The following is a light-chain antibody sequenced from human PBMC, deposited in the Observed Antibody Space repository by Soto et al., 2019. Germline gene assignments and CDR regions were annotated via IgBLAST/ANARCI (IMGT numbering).Light chain of an antibody. CDR2: GAS. CDR3: LQYHRSPRT. CDR1: EAINNNF. V-gene: IGKV3-20*01. Sequence: EIVLSQSPGALSVAPGETLSLSCRSSEAINNNFVAWYQQRPGQFSRLLMYGASIRVSGVPDRISGRRSGTGFILNIARVEREDSAVYYCLQYHRSPRTFGRG. J-gene: IGKJ4*01.